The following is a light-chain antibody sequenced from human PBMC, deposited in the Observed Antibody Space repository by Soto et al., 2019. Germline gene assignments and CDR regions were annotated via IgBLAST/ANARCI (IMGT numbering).Light chain of an antibody. Sequence: QSVLTQPPSVSGAPGQRVTISCTGSSSNIGAGYDVHWYQQLPGTAPKLLTYVNSNRPSGVPGRFSGSKSGTSASLAITGLQAEDEADYYCQSYDSSLSGYVFGTGTKVTVL. CDR3: QSYDSSLSGYV. CDR2: VNS. V-gene: IGLV1-40*01. J-gene: IGLJ1*01. CDR1: SSNIGAGYD.